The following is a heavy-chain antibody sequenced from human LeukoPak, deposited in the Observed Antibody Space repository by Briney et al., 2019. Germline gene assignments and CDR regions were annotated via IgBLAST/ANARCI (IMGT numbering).Heavy chain of an antibody. CDR1: GYTFTSYA. D-gene: IGHD3-22*01. V-gene: IGHV1-3*01. Sequence: GASVKVSCKASGYTFTSYAMHWVRQAPGQRLEWMAWFHAGNGNTKYSQKFQGRVTITRDTSASTAYMELSSLRSEDTAVYYCARCPQNYYDSSGYPTLDYWGQGTLVTVSS. J-gene: IGHJ4*02. CDR2: FHAGNGNT. CDR3: ARCPQNYYDSSGYPTLDY.